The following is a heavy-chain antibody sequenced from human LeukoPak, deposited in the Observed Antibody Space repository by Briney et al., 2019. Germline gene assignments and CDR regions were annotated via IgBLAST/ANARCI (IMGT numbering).Heavy chain of an antibody. CDR2: IYDSGST. Sequence: SETLSLTCTVSGYSISSGYYWGWIRQPPGKGLEWIGYIYDSGSTNYNPSLKSRVTISVDTSKNQFSLKLSSVTAADTAVYYCASNGWGGDDYWGQGTLVTVSS. CDR1: GYSISSGYY. V-gene: IGHV4-38-2*02. D-gene: IGHD6-19*01. J-gene: IGHJ4*02. CDR3: ASNGWGGDDY.